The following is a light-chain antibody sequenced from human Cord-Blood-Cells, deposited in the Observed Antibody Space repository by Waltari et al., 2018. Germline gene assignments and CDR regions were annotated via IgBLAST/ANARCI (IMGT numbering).Light chain of an antibody. Sequence: PATLSVSPGERATLSCRASQSVSSNLAWYQQKPGQAPRLLIYGASTRATGIPARFSGSGSGTEFTLTISSLQSEDFAVYYCQHYNNWPPYSFGQGTKLEIK. CDR3: QHYNNWPPYS. J-gene: IGKJ2*03. V-gene: IGKV3-15*01. CDR1: QSVSSN. CDR2: GAS.